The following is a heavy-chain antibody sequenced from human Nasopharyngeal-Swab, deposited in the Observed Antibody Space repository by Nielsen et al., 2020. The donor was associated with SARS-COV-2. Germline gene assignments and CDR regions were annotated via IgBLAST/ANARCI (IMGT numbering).Heavy chain of an antibody. CDR3: DKGAPAYYYGMDV. CDR1: GFTFRSYA. J-gene: IGHJ6*02. CDR2: TSCNGGST. V-gene: IGHV3-64D*08. Sequence: GRTLRLSCSASGFTFRSYAMHWVRKAPGKGREYVAATSCNGGSTYYADSVKGRFTISSDNSKNTLYLQMSSLRAEDTAVYYGDKGAPAYYYGMDVWGQGTTVTVSS.